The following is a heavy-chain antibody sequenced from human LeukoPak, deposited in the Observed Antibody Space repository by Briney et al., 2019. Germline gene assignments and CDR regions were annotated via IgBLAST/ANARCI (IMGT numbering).Heavy chain of an antibody. J-gene: IGHJ4*02. D-gene: IGHD4-17*01. CDR1: GFAFSTYS. Sequence: GGSLRLSCAASGFAFSTYSVHWVRQAPGKGLEWVAVISYDGSNKYYADSVMGRFTISRDNSRNTWYLQMNSLRAEDTAIYYCASRHYDFGYYWGQGTLVTVSS. CDR2: ISYDGSNK. V-gene: IGHV3-30*04. CDR3: ASRHYDFGYY.